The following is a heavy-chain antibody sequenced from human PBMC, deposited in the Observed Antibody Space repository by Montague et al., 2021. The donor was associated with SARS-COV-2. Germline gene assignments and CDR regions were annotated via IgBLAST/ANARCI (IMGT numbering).Heavy chain of an antibody. CDR1: GDSVSSNSAA. CDR2: TYCRSKWYN. J-gene: IGHJ6*03. D-gene: IGHD3-9*01. CDR3: ARDLLTGYLPYYYYMDV. Sequence: CAISGDSVSSNSAAWNWIRQSPSRGLEWLGRTYCRSKWYNDYAVSVKSRITINPDTSKNQFSLQLNSVTPEDTTVYYCARDLLTGYLPYYYYMDVWGKGTTVTVSS. V-gene: IGHV6-1*01.